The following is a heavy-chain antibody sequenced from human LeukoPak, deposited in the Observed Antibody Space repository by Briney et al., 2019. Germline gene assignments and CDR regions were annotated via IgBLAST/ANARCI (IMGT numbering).Heavy chain of an antibody. Sequence: GGSLRLSCAASGFTFTSYAMNCVRQAPGKGLEWVSFISASGSSTHYADSVKGRFTISRDNSNNTLYLQINSLRAEGTAAYYCAKGAQYDFWAGYTLEYFDVWGKGTLVTVSS. J-gene: IGHJ4*02. D-gene: IGHD3-3*01. V-gene: IGHV3-23*01. CDR2: ISASGSST. CDR3: AKGAQYDFWAGYTLEYFDV. CDR1: GFTFTSYA.